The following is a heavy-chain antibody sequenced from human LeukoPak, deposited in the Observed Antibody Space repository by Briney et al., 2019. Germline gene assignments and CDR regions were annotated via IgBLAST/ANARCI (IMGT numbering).Heavy chain of an antibody. J-gene: IGHJ6*03. CDR3: ARLPYRHYFYMDV. D-gene: IGHD3-16*02. CDR1: GGSFSGYY. V-gene: IGHV4-34*01. Sequence: SETLSLTCAVFGGSFSGYYWTWIRQPPGKGLEWIGEINHSGSNNYNPSLKSRVTISVDTAKNQFSLRLRSVTAADTAVYYCARLPYRHYFYMDVWGKGTTVIVSS. CDR2: INHSGSN.